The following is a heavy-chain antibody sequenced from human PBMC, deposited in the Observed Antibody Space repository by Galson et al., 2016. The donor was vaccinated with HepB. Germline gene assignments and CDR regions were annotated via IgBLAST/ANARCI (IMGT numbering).Heavy chain of an antibody. V-gene: IGHV3-23*01. CDR1: GFTLRNYA. CDR3: TTWLSYHFDY. Sequence: SLRLSCAASGFTLRNYALSWVRRAPGKGLEWVSHIDGPTPNTHYADSVRGRFSIYRDNSRDTLYLQMDSLTAEDSAIYYCTTWLSYHFDYWGQGTRVTVSS. D-gene: IGHD6-19*01. J-gene: IGHJ4*02. CDR2: IDGPTPNT.